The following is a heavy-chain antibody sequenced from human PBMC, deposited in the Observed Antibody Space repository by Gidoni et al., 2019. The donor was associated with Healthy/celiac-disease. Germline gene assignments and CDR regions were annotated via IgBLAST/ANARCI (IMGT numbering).Heavy chain of an antibody. CDR2: ISGSGVST. Sequence: EVQLLESGGGLVQPGGSLRLSCAASGFTFSSYAMSWVRQAPGKGLEWVSAISGSGVSTSYADSVKCRFTISRDNSKNTLYLQMNSLRAEDTAVYYGALPLGAQFDYWGQGTLVTVSS. CDR1: GFTFSSYA. V-gene: IGHV3-23*01. J-gene: IGHJ4*02. CDR3: ALPLGAQFDY. D-gene: IGHD3-16*01.